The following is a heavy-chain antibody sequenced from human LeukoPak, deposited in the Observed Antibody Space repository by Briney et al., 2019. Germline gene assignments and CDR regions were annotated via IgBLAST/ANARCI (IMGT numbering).Heavy chain of an antibody. CDR3: ARVLWFGELADPFDI. D-gene: IGHD3-10*01. V-gene: IGHV4-38-2*02. J-gene: IGHJ3*02. CDR2: IYHSGST. CDR1: GYSISSGYY. Sequence: SETLSLTCTVSGYSISSGYYWGWIRQPPGKGLEWIGSIYHSGSTYYNPSLKSRVTISVDTSKNQFSLKLNSVTAADTAVYYCARVLWFGELADPFDIWGQGTMVIVSS.